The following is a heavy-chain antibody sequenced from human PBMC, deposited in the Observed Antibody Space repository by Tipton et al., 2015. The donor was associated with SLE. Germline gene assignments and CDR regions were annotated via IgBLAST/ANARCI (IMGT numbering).Heavy chain of an antibody. CDR3: ARLGNV. Sequence: TLSLTCTVSGYSISSGFSWGWIRQPPGKGLEWIAYISHSGSSDYNPSLRSRVTISRDTSRNQFSLKLSSVTVADTAVYYCARLGNVWGKGTTVTVSS. V-gene: IGHV4-38-2*02. J-gene: IGHJ6*03. CDR2: ISHSGSS. CDR1: GYSISSGFS. D-gene: IGHD6-13*01.